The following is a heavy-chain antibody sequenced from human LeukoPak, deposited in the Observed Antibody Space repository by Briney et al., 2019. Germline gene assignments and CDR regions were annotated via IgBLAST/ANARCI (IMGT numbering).Heavy chain of an antibody. J-gene: IGHJ4*02. CDR2: ISWNSDTI. Sequence: GGSLRLSCTASGFTFDDYAMHWVRQVSGKGLEWVSGISWNSDTIDLADSVKGRFTISRDNAKNSLYLQMNRLRAEDTALYYCATNGGGDSGYGNFDYWGQGTLVTVSS. CDR3: ATNGGGDSGYGNFDY. D-gene: IGHD5-12*01. CDR1: GFTFDDYA. V-gene: IGHV3-9*01.